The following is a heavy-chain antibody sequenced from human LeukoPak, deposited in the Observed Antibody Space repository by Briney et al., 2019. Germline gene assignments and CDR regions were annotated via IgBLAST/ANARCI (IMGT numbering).Heavy chain of an antibody. CDR2: IRSKANSYAT. CDR3: TSLGGYPDY. V-gene: IGHV3-73*01. CDR1: GFTFSGPA. J-gene: IGHJ4*02. Sequence: GGSLRLSCAASGFTFSGPAMHWVRQASGKGPEWVGRIRSKANSYATAYAASVKGRFTISRDDSKNTAYLQMNSLKTEDTAVYYCTSLGGYPDYWGQGTLVTVSS. D-gene: IGHD5-12*01.